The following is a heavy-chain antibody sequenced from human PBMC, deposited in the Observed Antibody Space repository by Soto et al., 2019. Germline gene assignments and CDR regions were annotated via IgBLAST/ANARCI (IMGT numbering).Heavy chain of an antibody. CDR3: ARDVGHFYDDSASGQFDF. CDR2: IHHGGRT. D-gene: IGHD3-22*01. CDR1: GNSIASPNW. Sequence: PSETLSLTCAVSGNSIASPNWRSCVHHSPGEVLEWVAVIHHGGRTNYAESLKSRVTMSVDKSKNKFSLRLITVSAEDTAVYYCARDVGHFYDDSASGQFDFWGQGILVTVSS. V-gene: IGHV4-4*02. J-gene: IGHJ4*02.